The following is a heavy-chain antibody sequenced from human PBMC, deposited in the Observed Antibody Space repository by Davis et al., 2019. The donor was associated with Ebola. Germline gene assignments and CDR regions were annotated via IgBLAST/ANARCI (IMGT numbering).Heavy chain of an antibody. D-gene: IGHD1-26*01. V-gene: IGHV6-1*01. J-gene: IGHJ4*02. CDR1: GDSVSSNSAA. Sequence: HILSLTCAISGDSVSSNSAAWNWLRQSPSRGLEWLGRTYYRSKWYNDYAVSVKSRITINPDTSKNQFSLQLNSVTPEDTAVYYCARGSYYVFDYWGQGTLVTVSS. CDR2: TYYRSKWYN. CDR3: ARGSYYVFDY.